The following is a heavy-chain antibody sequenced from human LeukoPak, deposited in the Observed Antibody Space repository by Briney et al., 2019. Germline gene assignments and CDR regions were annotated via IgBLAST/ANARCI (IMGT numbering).Heavy chain of an antibody. CDR2: INSDGSGT. V-gene: IGHV3-74*01. J-gene: IGHJ4*02. D-gene: IGHD1-26*01. CDR3: ARLEYTGSPSEC. Sequence: SGGSLRLSCAASRFTFSSYWMHWVRQAPGKGLVRVSRINSDGSGTTYADSVKGRFTISRDNAKNTLYLQMNSLRAEDTAVYYCARLEYTGSPSECWGQGTLVTVSS. CDR1: RFTFSSYW.